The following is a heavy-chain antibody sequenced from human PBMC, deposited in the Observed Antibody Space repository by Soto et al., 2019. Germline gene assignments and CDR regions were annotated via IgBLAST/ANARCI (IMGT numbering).Heavy chain of an antibody. D-gene: IGHD3-22*01. CDR3: AREGYYDSSWVYYDAFDI. V-gene: IGHV3-30-3*01. CDR1: GFTFSSYA. Sequence: VQLLESGGGLVQPGGSLRLSCAASGFTFSSYAMHWVRQAPGKGLEWVAVISYDGSNKYYADSVKGRFTISRDNSKNTLYLQMNSLRAEDTAVYYCAREGYYDSSWVYYDAFDIWGQGTMVTVSS. J-gene: IGHJ3*02. CDR2: ISYDGSNK.